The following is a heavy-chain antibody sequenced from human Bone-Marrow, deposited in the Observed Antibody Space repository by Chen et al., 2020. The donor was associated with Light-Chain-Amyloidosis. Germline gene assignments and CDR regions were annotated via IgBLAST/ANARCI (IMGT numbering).Heavy chain of an antibody. CDR2: ISYEGSRR. Sequence: QVQLVESGGGVVQPGGSLRLSCTASGFTFNNYGMHWVRQAPGKGLEWVAGISYEGSRRNYADSVKGRFTVSRDNAKNSLYLQMNSLRAEDTAVYYCARFTYPQHWGQGTLVTVSS. D-gene: IGHD3-10*01. J-gene: IGHJ1*01. CDR1: GFTFNNYG. V-gene: IGHV3-33*08. CDR3: ARFTYPQH.